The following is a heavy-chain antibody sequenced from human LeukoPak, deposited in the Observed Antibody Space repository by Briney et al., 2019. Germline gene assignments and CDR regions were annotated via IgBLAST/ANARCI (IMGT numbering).Heavy chain of an antibody. CDR2: TSSDITYI. CDR3: ARDRGYYFDY. CDR1: GFIFSPYT. D-gene: IGHD5-24*01. Sequence: GGSLRLSCAASGFIFSPYTMNWVRQAPGKGLEWVSSTSSDITYIFSADSVKGRFTVSRDNAKNSLYLQMSSLRAEDTAVYYCARDRGYYFDYWGQGILVTVSS. J-gene: IGHJ4*02. V-gene: IGHV3-21*06.